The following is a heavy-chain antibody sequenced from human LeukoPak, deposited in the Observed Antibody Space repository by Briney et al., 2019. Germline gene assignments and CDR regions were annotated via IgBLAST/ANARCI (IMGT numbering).Heavy chain of an antibody. CDR2: ISWNSGSI. V-gene: IGHV3-9*03. D-gene: IGHD6-19*01. Sequence: GRSLRLSCAASGFTFEDYAMHWVRQAPGKGLEWVSGISWNSGSIGYADSVKGRFTISRDNAKNSLYLQMNSLRAEDMALYYCAKGQWLVRGAAFDIWGQGTMVTVSS. CDR3: AKGQWLVRGAAFDI. J-gene: IGHJ3*02. CDR1: GFTFEDYA.